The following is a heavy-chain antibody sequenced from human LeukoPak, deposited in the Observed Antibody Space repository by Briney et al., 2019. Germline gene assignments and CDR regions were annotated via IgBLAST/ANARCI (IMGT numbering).Heavy chain of an antibody. J-gene: IGHJ3*02. CDR2: IYTSGST. CDR1: GDSISSYY. V-gene: IGHV4-4*07. CDR3: ARRGDI. Sequence: SETLSLTCTVSGDSISSYYWSWIRQPAGKGLEWIGRIYTSGSTNYNPSLKSRVTISLDTSKNQFSLKLSSVTAADTAVYFCARRGDIWGQGTMVTVSS.